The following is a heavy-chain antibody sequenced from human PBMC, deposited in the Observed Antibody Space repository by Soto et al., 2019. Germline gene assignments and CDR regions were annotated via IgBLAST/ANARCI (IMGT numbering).Heavy chain of an antibody. CDR1: GYTFTGYY. CDR2: INPNSGGT. V-gene: IGHV1-2*04. D-gene: IGHD3-10*01. CDR3: ARMRDYYGSGSTADAFDI. Sequence: ASVKVSCKASGYTFTGYYMHWVRQAPGQGLEWMGWINPNSGGTNYAQKFQGWVTMTRDTSISTAYMELSRLRSDDTAVYYCARMRDYYGSGSTADAFDIWGQGTMVTVSS. J-gene: IGHJ3*02.